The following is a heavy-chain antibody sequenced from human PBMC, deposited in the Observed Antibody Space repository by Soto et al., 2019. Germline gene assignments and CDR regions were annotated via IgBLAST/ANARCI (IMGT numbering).Heavy chain of an antibody. CDR3: ARDYGGSSTTCDYLDV. CDR1: GFTFSDYE. Sequence: PGGSLRLSCGGSGFTFSDYEMNWVRQAPGKGLEWISYISGPGSTMYYADSVKGRFTISRDNAKNSLYLQINSVTAEDTAVYHCARDYGGSSTTCDYLDVWGQGTTVTVSS. J-gene: IGHJ6*03. V-gene: IGHV3-48*03. CDR2: ISGPGSTM. D-gene: IGHD2-2*01.